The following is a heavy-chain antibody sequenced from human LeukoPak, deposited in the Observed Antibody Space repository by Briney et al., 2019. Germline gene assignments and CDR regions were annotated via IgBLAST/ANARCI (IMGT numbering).Heavy chain of an antibody. Sequence: PSETLSLTCTVSGGSISSSSYYWGWIRQPPGKGLEWIGSIYYSGSTYYNPSLKSRVTISVDTSKNQFSLKLSSVTAADTAVYYCARDTQLLFTFDYWGQGTLVTVSS. CDR1: GGSISSSSYY. CDR3: ARDTQLLFTFDY. V-gene: IGHV4-39*07. J-gene: IGHJ4*02. D-gene: IGHD2-2*01. CDR2: IYYSGST.